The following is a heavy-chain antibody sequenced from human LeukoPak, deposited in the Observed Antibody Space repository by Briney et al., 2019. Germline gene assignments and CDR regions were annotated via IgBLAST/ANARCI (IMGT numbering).Heavy chain of an antibody. Sequence: SQTLSLTCAISGDSVSSNSAGWNWIRQSPSRGLEWLGRTYQRSKWYNNYAMSMRGRITINPDTSKNHFSLQLNSVTPEDTAVYYCVASLYDSRGYFYFDHWGQGTLVTVSS. CDR2: TYQRSKWYN. CDR1: GDSVSSNSAG. V-gene: IGHV6-1*01. D-gene: IGHD3-22*01. CDR3: VASLYDSRGYFYFDH. J-gene: IGHJ4*02.